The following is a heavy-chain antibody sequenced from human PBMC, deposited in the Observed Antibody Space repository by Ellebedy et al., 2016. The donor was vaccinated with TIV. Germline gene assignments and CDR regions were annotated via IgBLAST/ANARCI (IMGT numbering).Heavy chain of an antibody. D-gene: IGHD1-26*01. J-gene: IGHJ6*02. CDR2: IIPIFGTA. V-gene: IGHV1-69*13. Sequence: SVKVSCXASGGTFSSYAISWVRQAPGQGLEWMGGIIPIFGTANYAQKFQGRVTITADESTSTAYMELSSLRSEDTAVYYCASPYRERYYYYGMDVWGQGTTVTVSS. CDR3: ASPYRERYYYYGMDV. CDR1: GGTFSSYA.